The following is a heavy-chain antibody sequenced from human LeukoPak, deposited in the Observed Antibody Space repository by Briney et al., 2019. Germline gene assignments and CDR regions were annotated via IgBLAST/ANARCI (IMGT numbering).Heavy chain of an antibody. CDR3: ARETITMIEEDYFDY. Sequence: SETLSLTCTVSGGSISSSSYYWGWIRQPPGKGLEWIGSIYYSGSTYYNPSLKSRVTISVDTSKNQFSLKLSSVTAADTAVYYCARETITMIEEDYFDYWGQVTLVTVGS. J-gene: IGHJ4*02. D-gene: IGHD3-22*01. V-gene: IGHV4-39*07. CDR2: IYYSGST. CDR1: GGSISSSSYY.